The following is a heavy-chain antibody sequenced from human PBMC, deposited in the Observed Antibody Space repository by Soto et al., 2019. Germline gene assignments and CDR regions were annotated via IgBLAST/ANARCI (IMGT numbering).Heavy chain of an antibody. CDR2: INPSGGGT. J-gene: IGHJ4*02. V-gene: IGHV1-46*01. CDR1: GYTFTSYY. Sequence: ASVKVSCKASGYTFTSYYMHWVRQAPGQGLEWMGIINPSGGGTNYAQKFQGRVTMTRDTSTSAVYMEPSSLRSEDTAVYYCAREHPNQCYFDYCGQRTLVTVSS. CDR3: AREHPNQCYFDY.